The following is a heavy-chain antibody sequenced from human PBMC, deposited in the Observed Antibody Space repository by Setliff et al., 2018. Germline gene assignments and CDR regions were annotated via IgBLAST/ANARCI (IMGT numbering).Heavy chain of an antibody. CDR3: VKSAPMVVRGSLGV. Sequence: GGSLRLSCAASGFIFGSFGMYWVRQAPGKGLEWVSFIRYDGISKYYADSVKGRFTISRDNSYNTLNLQMSSLRPEDTAVYYCVKSAPMVVRGSLGVWGKGTTVTVSS. CDR2: IRYDGISK. D-gene: IGHD2-21*01. J-gene: IGHJ6*04. CDR1: GFIFGSFG. V-gene: IGHV3-30*02.